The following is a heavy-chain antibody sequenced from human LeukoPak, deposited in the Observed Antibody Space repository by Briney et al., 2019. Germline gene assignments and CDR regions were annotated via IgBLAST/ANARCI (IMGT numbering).Heavy chain of an antibody. D-gene: IGHD5-24*01. CDR3: ARGSREMSTIFDY. CDR1: GGAISSYC. CDR2: IYTRGST. J-gene: IGHJ4*02. Sequence: SETLSLTCSVSGGAISSYCWNWIRLPAGKGLEWIGCIYTRGSTIHNPSIKSRVTMSVDTAKNQFSLRLNSVTAADTAVYYCARGSREMSTIFDYWGRGTLVTVSS. V-gene: IGHV4-4*07.